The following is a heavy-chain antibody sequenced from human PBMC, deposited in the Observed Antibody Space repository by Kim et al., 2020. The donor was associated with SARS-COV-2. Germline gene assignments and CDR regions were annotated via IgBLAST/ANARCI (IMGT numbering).Heavy chain of an antibody. J-gene: IGHJ5*02. Sequence: GGSLRLSCAASGFTFSSYAMSWVRQAPGKGLEWVSAISGSGGSTYYADSVKGRFTISRDNSKNTLYLQMNSLRAEDTAVYYCAKDLAAAKVKPYNWFDPWGQGTLVTVSS. CDR2: ISGSGGST. CDR3: AKDLAAAKVKPYNWFDP. CDR1: GFTFSSYA. V-gene: IGHV3-23*01. D-gene: IGHD6-13*01.